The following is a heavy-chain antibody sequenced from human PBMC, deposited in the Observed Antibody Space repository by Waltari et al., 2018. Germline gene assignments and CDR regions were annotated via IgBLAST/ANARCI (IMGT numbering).Heavy chain of an antibody. V-gene: IGHV3-66*02. CDR1: GFPVSSNY. D-gene: IGHD5-18*01. J-gene: IGHJ5*02. Sequence: EVQLVESGGGLVQPGGSLRLSCAASGFPVSSNYMSWVRQAPGKGLEWVSVIYTGDTTNYADSVKGRFTISRDNSKNTLYLQMNSLRAEDTAVYYCTRDVPGYSYGVSWGQGTLVTVSS. CDR2: IYTGDTT. CDR3: TRDVPGYSYGVS.